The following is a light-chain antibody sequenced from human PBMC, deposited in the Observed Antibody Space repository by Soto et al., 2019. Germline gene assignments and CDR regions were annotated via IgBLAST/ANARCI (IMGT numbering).Light chain of an antibody. CDR3: QHYFNWPYT. CDR1: QSVNNN. Sequence: EIILTQSPASLSVSPGERATLSCRASQSVNNNLAWYQQKPGQAPRLLIYGASTRATGIPGRFRGSGSGTEFTLTITSLQSEDFALYYCQHYFNWPYTFGQGTKLEIK. CDR2: GAS. J-gene: IGKJ2*01. V-gene: IGKV3-15*01.